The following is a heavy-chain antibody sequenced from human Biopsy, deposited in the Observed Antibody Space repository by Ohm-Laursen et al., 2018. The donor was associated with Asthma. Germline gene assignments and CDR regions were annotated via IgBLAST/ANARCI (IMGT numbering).Heavy chain of an antibody. D-gene: IGHD7-27*01. J-gene: IGHJ4*02. CDR1: GCSVSSGRYY. CDR2: IYYSGST. CDR3: ARWGSFGFDY. V-gene: IGHV4-61*01. Sequence: SDTLSLTWPVSGCSVSSGRYYWSWIRQPPGKGLEWIGYIYYSGSTNYNPSLKSRVTISVDTSKNQFSLNLSSVTAADTAVYYLARWGSFGFDYWGQGTLVTVSS.